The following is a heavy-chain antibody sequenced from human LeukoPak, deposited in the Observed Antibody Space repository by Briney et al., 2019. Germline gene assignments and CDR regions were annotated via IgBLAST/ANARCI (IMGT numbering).Heavy chain of an antibody. D-gene: IGHD3-22*01. CDR1: GFTVSSNY. CDR3: AKGLRVTMIVVAWYFDL. J-gene: IGHJ2*01. CDR2: ISGSGGST. Sequence: GGSLRLSCAASGFTVSSNYMSWVRQAPGKGLEWVSAISGSGGSTYYADSVKGRFTISRDNSKNTLYLQMNSLRAEDTAVYYCAKGLRVTMIVVAWYFDLWGRGTLVTVSS. V-gene: IGHV3-23*01.